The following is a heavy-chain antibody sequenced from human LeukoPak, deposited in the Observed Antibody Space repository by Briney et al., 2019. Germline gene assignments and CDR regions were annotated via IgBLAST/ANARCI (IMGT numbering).Heavy chain of an antibody. Sequence: GGSLRLSCAASGFTFSSYGMNWVRQAPGKGLEWVSGISGSGGTTYYADSVKGRFTISRDNSKNTLYLQMNSLRAEDTAVYYCAKVRNYDITAGYFDYWGQGTLVTVSS. CDR3: AKVRNYDITAGYFDY. J-gene: IGHJ4*02. D-gene: IGHD3-9*01. CDR1: GFTFSSYG. CDR2: ISGSGGTT. V-gene: IGHV3-23*01.